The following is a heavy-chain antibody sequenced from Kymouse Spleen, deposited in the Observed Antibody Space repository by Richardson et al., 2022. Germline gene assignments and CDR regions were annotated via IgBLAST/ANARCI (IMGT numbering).Heavy chain of an antibody. D-gene: IGHD6-19*01. V-gene: IGHV4-39*01. CDR3: ARHGQWLVRKLVRP. J-gene: IGHJ5*02. CDR2: IYYSGST. Sequence: QLQLQESGPGLVKPSETLSLTCTVSGGSISSSSYYWGWIRQPPGKGLEWIGSIYYSGSTYYNPSLKSRVTISVDTSKNQFSLKLSSVTAADTAVYYCARHGQWLVRKLVRPLGPGNPGHRLL. CDR1: GGSISSSSYY.